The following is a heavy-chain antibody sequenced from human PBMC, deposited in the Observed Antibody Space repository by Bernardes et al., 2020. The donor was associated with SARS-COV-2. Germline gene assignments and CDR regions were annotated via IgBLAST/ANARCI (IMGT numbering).Heavy chain of an antibody. Sequence: SETLSLTCTVSGGSISSGSYYWSWIRQPAGKGLEWIGRIYTSGSTNYNPSLKSRVTISVDTSKNQFSLKLSSVTAADTAVYYCARGYYDFWSGSLSYYYYGMDVWGQGTTVTVS. CDR2: IYTSGST. CDR3: ARGYYDFWSGSLSYYYYGMDV. V-gene: IGHV4-61*02. J-gene: IGHJ6*02. CDR1: GGSISSGSYY. D-gene: IGHD3-3*01.